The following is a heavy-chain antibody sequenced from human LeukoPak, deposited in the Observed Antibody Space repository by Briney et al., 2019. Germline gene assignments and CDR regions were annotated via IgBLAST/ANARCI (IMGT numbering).Heavy chain of an antibody. Sequence: ASVKVSCKASGYTFIGYYMHWVRQAPGQGLEWMGWINPNSGGTNYAQKFQGRVTMTRDTSISTAYMELSRLRSDDTAVYYCASVYGSGSPSLGYFDYWGQGTLVTVSS. CDR2: INPNSGGT. V-gene: IGHV1-2*02. J-gene: IGHJ4*02. CDR3: ASVYGSGSPSLGYFDY. CDR1: GYTFIGYY. D-gene: IGHD3-10*01.